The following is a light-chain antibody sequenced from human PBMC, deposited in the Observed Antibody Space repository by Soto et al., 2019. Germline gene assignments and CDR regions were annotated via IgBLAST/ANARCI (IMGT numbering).Light chain of an antibody. J-gene: IGLJ1*01. CDR3: SSHTNINTLACV. CDR2: EVT. CDR1: SGDIGSYNR. Sequence: QSVLTQPASVSGSPGQSITISCTGTSGDIGSYNRVSWYQQHPGKAPKLIIYEVTDRPSGVSNRFSGSKSGNTASLTISGLQAEDEAEYYCSSHTNINTLACVFGTGTKVTVL. V-gene: IGLV2-14*01.